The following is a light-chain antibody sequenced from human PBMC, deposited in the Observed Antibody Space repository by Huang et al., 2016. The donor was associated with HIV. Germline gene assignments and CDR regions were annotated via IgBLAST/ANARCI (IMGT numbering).Light chain of an antibody. CDR2: LGS. Sequence: DIVMTQSPLSLPVTPGEPASISCRSSQSLLNSKGYNYLDCYLQKPGQSPQLLIYLGSNRASGVPDRFSGSGSGTDFTLKISRVEAEDIGIYYCMQALQTPRTFGQGTKVEIK. CDR3: MQALQTPRT. J-gene: IGKJ1*01. V-gene: IGKV2-28*01. CDR1: QSLLNSKGYNY.